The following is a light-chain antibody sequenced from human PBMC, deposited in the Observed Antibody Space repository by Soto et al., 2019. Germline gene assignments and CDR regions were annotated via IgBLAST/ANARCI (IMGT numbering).Light chain of an antibody. Sequence: DIQMTQSPATLSASVGDRVTITCRASQSISSWLAWYQQKPGKVPKLLIDDASSLESGVPSRFSGSGSGTEFTLTISSLQPDDFATYYFQQYNTYPRTFGQGTKVEIK. J-gene: IGKJ1*01. V-gene: IGKV1-5*01. CDR2: DAS. CDR1: QSISSW. CDR3: QQYNTYPRT.